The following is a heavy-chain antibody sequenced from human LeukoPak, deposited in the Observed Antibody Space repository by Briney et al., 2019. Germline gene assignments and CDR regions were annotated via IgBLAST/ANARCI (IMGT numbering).Heavy chain of an antibody. CDR1: GFTFSSYW. V-gene: IGHV3-7*01. J-gene: IGHJ3*02. Sequence: GGSLRLSCAASGFTFSSYWMSWVRQAPGKGLEWVANIKQDGSEKYYVDSVKGRFTISRDNAKNSLYLQMNSLRAEDTAVYYCARPQPQWLAPTDAFDIWGQGTMVTVSS. D-gene: IGHD6-19*01. CDR2: IKQDGSEK. CDR3: ARPQPQWLAPTDAFDI.